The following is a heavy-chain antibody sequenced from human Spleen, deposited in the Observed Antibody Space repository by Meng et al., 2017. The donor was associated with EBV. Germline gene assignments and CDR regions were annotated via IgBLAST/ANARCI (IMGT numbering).Heavy chain of an antibody. J-gene: IGHJ4*02. Sequence: VQLVQSGAEVKKPGSSVKVSCKASGCTFSSSAISWVRQAPGQGHEWMGWVNPDSGNTGYPQKFQGRVTMTRNTSISTTYMELRSLTSEDTAVYYCARGMSYYDNSGFFDYWCQGALVTVSS. D-gene: IGHD3-22*01. CDR2: VNPDSGNT. V-gene: IGHV1-8*02. CDR1: GCTFSSSA. CDR3: ARGMSYYDNSGFFDY.